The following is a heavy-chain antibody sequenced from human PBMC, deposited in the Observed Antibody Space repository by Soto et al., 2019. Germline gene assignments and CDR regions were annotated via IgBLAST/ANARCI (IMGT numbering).Heavy chain of an antibody. Sequence: SETLSLTCAVYGGSFSAYFWSWIRQPPGKGLEWIGEINHFGSTNYIPSFKNRFIILVDTSKNHFSLKLSSVTAADTAVYYCASVSLGSSGYQRGDYFDYWGQGTLVTVSS. CDR2: INHFGST. J-gene: IGHJ4*02. CDR1: GGSFSAYF. V-gene: IGHV4-34*01. D-gene: IGHD3-22*01. CDR3: ASVSLGSSGYQRGDYFDY.